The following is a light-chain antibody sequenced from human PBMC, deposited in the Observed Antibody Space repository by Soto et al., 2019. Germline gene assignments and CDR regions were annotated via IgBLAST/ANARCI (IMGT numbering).Light chain of an antibody. V-gene: IGLV2-14*03. CDR2: AVS. Sequence: QSALTQPASVSGSSGRSITISCTGTSSDVGRYNFVSWYQQHPGYVPKLLIYAVSDRPSGVSTRFSGSKSSNTASLAISGLQAEDEAVYYCSSFSSSSTQVFGTGTKLTVL. CDR3: SSFSSSSTQV. J-gene: IGLJ1*01. CDR1: SSDVGRYNF.